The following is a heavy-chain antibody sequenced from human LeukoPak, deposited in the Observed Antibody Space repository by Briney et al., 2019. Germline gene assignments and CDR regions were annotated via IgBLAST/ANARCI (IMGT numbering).Heavy chain of an antibody. D-gene: IGHD6-13*01. J-gene: IGHJ6*03. CDR2: ISSSSSTI. Sequence: GGSLRLSCAASGFTFSSYSMNWVRQAPGKGLEWVSYISSSSSTIYYADSVEGRFTISRDNAKNSLYLQMNSLRAEDTAVYYCARDPILAAAGSHYYYMDVWGKGTTVTVSS. CDR3: ARDPILAAAGSHYYYMDV. CDR1: GFTFSSYS. V-gene: IGHV3-48*01.